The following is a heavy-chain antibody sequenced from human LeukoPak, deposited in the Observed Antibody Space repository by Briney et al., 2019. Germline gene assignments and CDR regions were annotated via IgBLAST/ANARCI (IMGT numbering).Heavy chain of an antibody. D-gene: IGHD3-10*01. V-gene: IGHV3-53*01. CDR2: IYKNAIT. Sequence: GGSLRLSCAASGFTVSSNYMTWVRQAPGKGLEWVAVIYKNAITYYADTVKGRFTISRDNSKNTLYLQMNSLRADDTAVYYCARSLRVRGVPDYMDVWGKGTTVTLSS. CDR3: ARSLRVRGVPDYMDV. J-gene: IGHJ6*03. CDR1: GFTVSSNY.